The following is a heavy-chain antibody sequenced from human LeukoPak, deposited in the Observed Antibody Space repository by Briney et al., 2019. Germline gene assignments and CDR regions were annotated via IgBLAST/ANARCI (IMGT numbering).Heavy chain of an antibody. V-gene: IGHV3-30*18. CDR2: ISYDGSNK. CDR1: GFTFSSYG. CDR3: AKDSQLRYFDWSFDP. D-gene: IGHD3-9*01. J-gene: IGHJ5*02. Sequence: GGSLRLSCAASGFTFSSYGMHWVRQAPGKGLEWVAVISYDGSNKYYADSVKGRFTISRDNSKNTLYLQMNSLRAEDTAVYYCAKDSQLRYFDWSFDPWGQGTLVTVSS.